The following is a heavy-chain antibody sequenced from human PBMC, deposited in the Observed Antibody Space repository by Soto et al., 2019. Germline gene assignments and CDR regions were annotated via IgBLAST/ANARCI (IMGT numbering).Heavy chain of an antibody. D-gene: IGHD5-12*01. V-gene: IGHV4-39*01. Sequence: QLQLQESGPGLVKPSETLSLTCTVSGGSISSSSYYWGWIRQPPGKGLEWIGSIYYSGSTYYNPSLKSRVTISVDTSKNQFSLKLSSVTAADTAVYYCARQATRESNDYWGQGTLVTVSS. CDR1: GGSISSSSYY. J-gene: IGHJ4*02. CDR2: IYYSGST. CDR3: ARQATRESNDY.